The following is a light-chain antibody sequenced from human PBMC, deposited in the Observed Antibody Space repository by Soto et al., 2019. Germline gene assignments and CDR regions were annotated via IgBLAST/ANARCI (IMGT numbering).Light chain of an antibody. CDR1: QIITTW. CDR3: QQYNDYWT. CDR2: DAS. J-gene: IGKJ1*01. V-gene: IGKV1-5*01. Sequence: DIHITHSPSTLSASVWDRVVITCRASQIITTWLAWYQQKPGKAPKLLIYDASSLESGVPSRFSGSGSGTEFTLTISRLQPDDFATYYCQQYNDYWTFGQGTKVDIK.